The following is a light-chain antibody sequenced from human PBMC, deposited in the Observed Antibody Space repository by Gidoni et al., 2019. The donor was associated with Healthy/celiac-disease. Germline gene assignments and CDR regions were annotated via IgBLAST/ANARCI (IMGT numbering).Light chain of an antibody. CDR2: VAS. CDR1: QSVSSSS. Sequence: EIVLTQPPATLSLSPGERATLPCRASQSVSSSSLAWYQQKPGKARRLPIYVASSRATGIPDRFGGSGSRADFTLSISRLGPEDFAVFYCQQYGSSPYTFGQGTKLEIK. CDR3: QQYGSSPYT. J-gene: IGKJ2*01. V-gene: IGKV3-20*01.